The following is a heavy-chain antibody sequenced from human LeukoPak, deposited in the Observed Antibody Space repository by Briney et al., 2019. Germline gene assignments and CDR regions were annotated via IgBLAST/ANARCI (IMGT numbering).Heavy chain of an antibody. CDR1: GFTFSSYA. Sequence: GGSLRLSCAASGFTFSSYAMHWVRQAPGKGLEWVAVISYDGSNKYYADSVKGRFTISRDNSKNTLYLQMNSLRTEDTAVYYCAKASGSGEYFDYWGQGTLVTVSS. CDR3: AKASGSGEYFDY. CDR2: ISYDGSNK. V-gene: IGHV3-30-3*01. J-gene: IGHJ4*02. D-gene: IGHD3-3*01.